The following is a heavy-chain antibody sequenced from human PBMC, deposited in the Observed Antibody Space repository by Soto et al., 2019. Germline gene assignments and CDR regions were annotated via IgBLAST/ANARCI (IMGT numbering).Heavy chain of an antibody. V-gene: IGHV3-23*01. D-gene: IGHD3-3*01. CDR3: AKGHVLRFLEWLYYYYYMDV. J-gene: IGHJ6*03. Sequence: PGGSLRLSCAASGFTFSSYAMSWVRQAPGKGLEWVSAISGSGGSTYYADSVKGRFTISRDNSKNTLYLQMNSLRAEDTAVYYCAKGHVLRFLEWLYYYYYMDVWGQGTTVTVSS. CDR1: GFTFSSYA. CDR2: ISGSGGST.